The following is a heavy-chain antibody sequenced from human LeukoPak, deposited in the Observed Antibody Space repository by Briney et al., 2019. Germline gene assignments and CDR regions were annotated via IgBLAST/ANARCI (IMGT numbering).Heavy chain of an antibody. V-gene: IGHV3-33*01. CDR1: GFTFSSYG. CDR3: ARDRSSITSYYYYGMDV. Sequence: GRSLRLSCAASGFTFSSYGMHWVRQAPGKGLEWVAVIWYDGSNKYYADSVKGRFTISRDNSKNTLYPQMNSLRAEDTAVYYCARDRSSITSYYYYGMDVWGQGTTVTVSS. CDR2: IWYDGSNK. J-gene: IGHJ6*02. D-gene: IGHD1-20*01.